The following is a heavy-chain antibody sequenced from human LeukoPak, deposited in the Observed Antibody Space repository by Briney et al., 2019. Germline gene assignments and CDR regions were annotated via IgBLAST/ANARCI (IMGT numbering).Heavy chain of an antibody. CDR2: INHSGST. Sequence: PSETLSLTCAVYGGSFSSYYWSWIRQPPGKGLEWIGEINHSGSTNYNPSLKSRVTISVDTSKNQFSLKLSSVTAADTAVYYCARGLVVPAAIRIWGQGTLDTVSS. V-gene: IGHV4-34*01. D-gene: IGHD2-2*02. J-gene: IGHJ4*02. CDR1: GGSFSSYY. CDR3: ARGLVVPAAIRI.